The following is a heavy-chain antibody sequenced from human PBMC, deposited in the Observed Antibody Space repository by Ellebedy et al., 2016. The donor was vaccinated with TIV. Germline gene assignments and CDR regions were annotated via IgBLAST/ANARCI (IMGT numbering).Heavy chain of an antibody. V-gene: IGHV1-18*01. CDR1: GYTFSIYG. CDR3: ARDSEVYGMDV. Sequence: ASVKVSXXASGYTFSIYGISWVRQAPGQGLEWMGWISTYNGNTNYAQKLQGRVTMTTDTSTSTAYMELRSLRSDDTAVYYCARDSEVYGMDVWGQGTTVTVSS. J-gene: IGHJ6*02. CDR2: ISTYNGNT.